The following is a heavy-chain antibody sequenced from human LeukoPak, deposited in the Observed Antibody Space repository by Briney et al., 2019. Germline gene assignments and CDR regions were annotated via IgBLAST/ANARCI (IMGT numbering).Heavy chain of an antibody. CDR2: IYYSGST. D-gene: IGHD6-19*01. CDR1: GGSISSYY. V-gene: IGHV4-59*12. J-gene: IGHJ4*02. Sequence: SETLSLTCTVSGGSISSYYWSWIRQPPGKGLEWIGYIYYSGSTNYNPSLKSRVTISVDTSKNQFSLKPSSVTAADTAVYYCAREGGIGIAVAGPFDYWGQGTLVTVSS. CDR3: AREGGIGIAVAGPFDY.